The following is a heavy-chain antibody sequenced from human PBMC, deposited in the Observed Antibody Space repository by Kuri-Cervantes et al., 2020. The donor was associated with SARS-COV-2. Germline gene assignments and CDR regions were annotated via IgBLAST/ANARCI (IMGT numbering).Heavy chain of an antibody. J-gene: IGHJ4*02. CDR1: GYSISSGYY. V-gene: IGHV4-38-2*02. D-gene: IGHD1-1*01. Sequence: GSLRLSCAVSGYSISSGYYWGWIRQPPGKGLEWIGSIYHSGSTYYNPSLKSRVTISVDTSKNQFSLKLSSVTAADTAVYYCARESGTTGVDYWGQGTLVTVSS. CDR2: IYHSGST. CDR3: ARESGTTGVDY.